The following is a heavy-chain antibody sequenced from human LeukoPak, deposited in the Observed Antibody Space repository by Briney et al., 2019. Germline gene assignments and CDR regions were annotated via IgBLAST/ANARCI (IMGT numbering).Heavy chain of an antibody. D-gene: IGHD1-26*01. J-gene: IGHJ4*02. Sequence: SETLSLTCTVSGGSISSYYWSWIRQPPGKGLEWIGYIYYSGSTNYNPSLKSRVTISVDTSKNQFFLKLSSVTAADTAVYYCARGLYSGSYFRGYYFDYWGQGTLVTVSS. V-gene: IGHV4-59*01. CDR1: GGSISSYY. CDR2: IYYSGST. CDR3: ARGLYSGSYFRGYYFDY.